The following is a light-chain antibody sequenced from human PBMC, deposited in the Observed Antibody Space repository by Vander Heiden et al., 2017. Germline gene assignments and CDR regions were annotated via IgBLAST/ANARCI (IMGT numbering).Light chain of an antibody. V-gene: IGKV1-16*01. Sequence: DIKMTQSPSSLSASVGDRVTITWRASQDIRHYLAWFQQKPGKAPKSLIYSASSLQGGVPSRFSGSGSGTDFTLTIISLQPEDSATYYCQQYDSYPLTFGGGTKVEIK. J-gene: IGKJ4*01. CDR3: QQYDSYPLT. CDR2: SAS. CDR1: QDIRHY.